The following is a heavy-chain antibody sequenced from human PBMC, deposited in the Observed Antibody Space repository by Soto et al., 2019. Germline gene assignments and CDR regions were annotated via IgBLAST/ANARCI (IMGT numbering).Heavy chain of an antibody. CDR1: GYSFTSYW. J-gene: IGHJ6*03. V-gene: IGHV5-51*01. CDR3: ARDRGYCSSTSCPNYMDV. Sequence: GESLKISCKGSGYSFTSYWIGWVRQMPGKGLEWMGIIYPGDSDTRYSPSFQGQVTISADKSISTAYLQWSSLKASDTAMYYCARDRGYCSSTSCPNYMDVWGTGTTVTVSS. D-gene: IGHD2-2*01. CDR2: IYPGDSDT.